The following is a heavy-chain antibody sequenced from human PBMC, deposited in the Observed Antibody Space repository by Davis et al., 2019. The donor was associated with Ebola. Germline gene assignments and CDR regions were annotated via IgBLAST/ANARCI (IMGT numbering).Heavy chain of an antibody. Sequence: GESLKISCAASGFTFSSYWMSWVRQAPGKGLEWVANIKQDGSEKYYVDSVKGRFTISRDNAKNSLYLQMNSLRAEDTAVYYCARGVDYSMLYYYYGMDVWGQGTTVTVSS. D-gene: IGHD4-11*01. CDR2: IKQDGSEK. CDR3: ARGVDYSMLYYYYGMDV. V-gene: IGHV3-7*01. J-gene: IGHJ6*02. CDR1: GFTFSSYW.